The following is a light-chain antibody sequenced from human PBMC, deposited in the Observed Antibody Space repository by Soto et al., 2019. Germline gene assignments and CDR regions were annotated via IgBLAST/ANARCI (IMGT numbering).Light chain of an antibody. J-gene: IGKJ2*02. Sequence: DIQMTQSPSSLSASVGDRVTITCRASQSISTYLNWYQQKVGKAPKLLIYAASSLQRGVPSRFSGSGSGTDLTLTISSLQPEDFATYYCQRSYSTPRTFGQGTKLEIK. V-gene: IGKV1-39*01. CDR2: AAS. CDR3: QRSYSTPRT. CDR1: QSISTY.